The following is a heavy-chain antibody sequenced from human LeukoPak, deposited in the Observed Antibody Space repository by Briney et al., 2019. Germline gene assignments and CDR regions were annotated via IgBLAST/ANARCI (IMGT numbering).Heavy chain of an antibody. D-gene: IGHD3-10*01. CDR2: IYYSGST. Sequence: KPSETLSLTCTVSGGSISSYYWSWIRQPPGKGLEWIGYIYYSGSTNYNPSLKSRVTISVDTSKNQFSLKLSSVTAADTAVYFCARIYAGGSFFDYWGQGTLVTVSS. V-gene: IGHV4-59*08. CDR3: ARIYAGGSFFDY. CDR1: GGSISSYY. J-gene: IGHJ4*02.